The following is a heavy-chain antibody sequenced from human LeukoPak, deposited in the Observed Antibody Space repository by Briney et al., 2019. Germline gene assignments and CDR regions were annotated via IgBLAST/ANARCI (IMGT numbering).Heavy chain of an antibody. CDR1: GGSISSGGYY. J-gene: IGHJ4*02. V-gene: IGHV4-30-2*01. D-gene: IGHD2-2*01. CDR3: ARRRRALQPDY. Sequence: SQTLSLTCTVSGGSISSGGYYWSWIRQPPGKGLEWIGYIYHSGSTYYNPSLKSRVTISVDRSKNQFSLKLSSVTAADTAVYYCARRRRALQPDYWGQGTLVTVSS. CDR2: IYHSGST.